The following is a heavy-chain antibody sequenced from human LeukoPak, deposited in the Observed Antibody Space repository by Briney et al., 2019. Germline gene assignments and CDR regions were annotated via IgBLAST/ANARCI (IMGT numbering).Heavy chain of an antibody. CDR2: IYHDGKT. Sequence: SETLSLTCTVSGGSISTANWWSWVRQSPGKGLEWIGEIYHDGKTNYHQSLENRVTVWMDKPRNQFSLRMHSMTAADTAVYYCLRQSPGFMIAGHFEYWAQGILVTVSS. V-gene: IGHV4/OR15-8*02. CDR3: LRQSPGFMIAGHFEY. D-gene: IGHD3-16*01. CDR1: GGSISTANW. J-gene: IGHJ4*02.